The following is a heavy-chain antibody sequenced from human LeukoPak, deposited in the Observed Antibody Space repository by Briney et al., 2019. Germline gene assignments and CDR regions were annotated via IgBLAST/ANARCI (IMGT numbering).Heavy chain of an antibody. CDR2: ISSSSSYI. J-gene: IGHJ6*03. Sequence: GGSLRLSCAASGFTFSSYSMNWVRQAPGKGLEWVSSISSSSSYIYYADSVKGRFTISRDNAKNSLYLQMNSLRAEDTAVYYCARDSHDFWSGYSVGYYYYYMDVWGKGTTVTVSS. CDR3: ARDSHDFWSGYSVGYYYYYMDV. CDR1: GFTFSSYS. V-gene: IGHV3-21*01. D-gene: IGHD3-3*01.